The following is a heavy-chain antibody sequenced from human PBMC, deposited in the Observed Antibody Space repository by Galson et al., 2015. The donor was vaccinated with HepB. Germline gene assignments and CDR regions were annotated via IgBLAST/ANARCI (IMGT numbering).Heavy chain of an antibody. CDR3: AREGYYGSGSYSNPYWYFDL. Sequence: CAISGDSVSSNSAAWNWIRQSPSRGLEWLGRTYYRSKWYNDYALSVKSRITINPDTSKNQFSLQLNSVTPEDTAVYYCAREGYYGSGSYSNPYWYFDLWGRGTLVTVSS. J-gene: IGHJ2*01. CDR1: GDSVSSNSAA. V-gene: IGHV6-1*01. CDR2: TYYRSKWYN. D-gene: IGHD3-10*01.